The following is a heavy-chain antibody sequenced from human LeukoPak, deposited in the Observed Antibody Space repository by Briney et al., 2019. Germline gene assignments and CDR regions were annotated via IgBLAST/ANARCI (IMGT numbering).Heavy chain of an antibody. D-gene: IGHD4-23*01. CDR1: GYRFTNYW. CDR2: IYPGDSNT. CDR3: ARRVVNNRNWYFNL. J-gene: IGHJ2*01. Sequence: GESLKISCKGSGYRFTNYWIGWVRQMPGKGLEWMGIIYPGDSNTRYSPSFQGQATISADKSINTAYVQWSSLKASDTAMYYCARRVVNNRNWYFNLWGRGTLVTVSS. V-gene: IGHV5-51*01.